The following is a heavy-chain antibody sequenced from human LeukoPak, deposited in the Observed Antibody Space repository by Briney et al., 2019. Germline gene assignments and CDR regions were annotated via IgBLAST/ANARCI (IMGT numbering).Heavy chain of an antibody. CDR1: GYTFTSYG. Sequence: ASVKVSCKASGYTFTSYGISWVRQAPGQGHEWMGWIGAYNGNTNYAQKLQGRVTMTTDTSTSTAYMELRSLRSDDTAVYYCARVGPSGGATFPDYWGQGTLVTVSS. CDR3: ARVGPSGGATFPDY. CDR2: IGAYNGNT. V-gene: IGHV1-18*01. J-gene: IGHJ4*02. D-gene: IGHD1-26*01.